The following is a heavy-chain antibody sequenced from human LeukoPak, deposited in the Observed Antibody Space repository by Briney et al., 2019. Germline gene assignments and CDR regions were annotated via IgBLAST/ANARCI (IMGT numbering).Heavy chain of an antibody. D-gene: IGHD2-15*01. J-gene: IGHJ4*02. CDR2: INSGGDST. V-gene: IGHV3-23*01. Sequence: GGSLRLSCAASGFTFSNYAMSWVRQAPGKGLEWVSGINSGGDSTYYADSVKGRFTISRDNTRNTLYLQMNSLRDEDTAVYYCAKTSGGNYWGQGTLVTVSS. CDR1: GFTFSNYA. CDR3: AKTSGGNY.